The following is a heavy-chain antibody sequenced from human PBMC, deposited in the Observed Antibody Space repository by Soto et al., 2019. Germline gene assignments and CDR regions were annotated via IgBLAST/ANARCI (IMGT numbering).Heavy chain of an antibody. D-gene: IGHD3-22*01. CDR3: ARVKIEMATIFDY. Sequence: GSLSHSGGVSGFRFSCHGMSLVRPAPGKGPEWVAKIKEDGSEQNYVDSVTGRFTISRDNAKKSLYLQMNGLRAEDTAVYYCARVKIEMATIFDYWSQGTQVTVSS. CDR1: GFRFSCHG. V-gene: IGHV3-7*01. CDR2: IKEDGSEQ. J-gene: IGHJ4*02.